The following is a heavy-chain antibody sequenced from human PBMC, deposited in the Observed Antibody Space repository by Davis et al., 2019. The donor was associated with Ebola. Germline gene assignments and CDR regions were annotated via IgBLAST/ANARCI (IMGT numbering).Heavy chain of an antibody. J-gene: IGHJ4*02. CDR1: GGSISSGTSY. CDR2: IYHTGST. Sequence: PSETLSLTCTVSGGSISSGTSYWNWIRQHPGKGLEWIGYIYHTGSTYNIPSLKSRVTVSVDTSKNQFSLTLNSVTAADTAVYYCARDNIQWLAFDYWGQGTLVTVSS. D-gene: IGHD6-19*01. V-gene: IGHV4-31*03. CDR3: ARDNIQWLAFDY.